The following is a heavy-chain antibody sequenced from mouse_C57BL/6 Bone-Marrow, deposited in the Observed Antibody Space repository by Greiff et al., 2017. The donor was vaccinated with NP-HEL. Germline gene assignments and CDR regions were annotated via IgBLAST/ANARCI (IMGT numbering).Heavy chain of an antibody. J-gene: IGHJ2*01. D-gene: IGHD2-1*01. CDR2: IWRGGST. CDR1: GFSLTSYG. Sequence: VQLQQSGPGLVQPSQSLSITCTVSGFSLTSYGVHWVRQSPGKGLEWLGVIWRGGSTDYNAAFMSRLSITKDNSKSQVFFKMNSLQADDTAIYYCAKNGRIYQDYFDYWGQGTTLTVSS. CDR3: AKNGRIYQDYFDY. V-gene: IGHV2-5*01.